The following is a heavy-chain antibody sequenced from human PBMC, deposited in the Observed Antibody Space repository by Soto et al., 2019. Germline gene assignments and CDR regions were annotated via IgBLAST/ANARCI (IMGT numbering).Heavy chain of an antibody. CDR2: IYSSGNT. V-gene: IGHV4-30-4*01. CDR3: ARRVTGGGERFDP. CDR1: GGRSQIGDYY. Sequence: LCGGRSQIGDYYWTWIRQPPGKDLEWIGYIYSSGNTNYNPSLRSRVTMSKDTSKIQFSLKLNSVTAADTAVYYCARRVTGGGERFDPWGLGTLVTVSS. D-gene: IGHD7-27*01. J-gene: IGHJ5*02.